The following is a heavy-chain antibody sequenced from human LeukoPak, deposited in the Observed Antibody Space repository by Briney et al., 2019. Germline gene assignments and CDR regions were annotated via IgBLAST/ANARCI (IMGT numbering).Heavy chain of an antibody. CDR2: IYTSGST. CDR1: GGSISSYY. V-gene: IGHV4-4*07. J-gene: IGHJ6*03. CDR3: ARGIVVVPAATKYYYYYMDV. D-gene: IGHD2-2*01. Sequence: SETLSLTCTVSGGSISSYYWSWIRQPAGKGLEWIGRIYTSGSTNYNPSLKSRVTMLVDTSKNQFSLKLSSVTAADTAVYYCARGIVVVPAATKYYYYYMDVWGKGTTVTVSS.